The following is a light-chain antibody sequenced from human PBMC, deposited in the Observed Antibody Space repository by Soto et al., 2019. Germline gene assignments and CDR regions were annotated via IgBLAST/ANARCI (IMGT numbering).Light chain of an antibody. J-gene: IGKJ3*01. V-gene: IGKV2-30*01. CDR2: KVS. Sequence: DVVMTQSPLSLPVTLGQSASISCKSSQSLGYSDGNTYVNWFQQRPGQPPRRLIYKVSERDSGVPDRFSCSGSGTDFTLTISRVEAEDVGVYFCMQGTYWPFTFGPGTKVDF. CDR3: MQGTYWPFT. CDR1: QSLGYSDGNTY.